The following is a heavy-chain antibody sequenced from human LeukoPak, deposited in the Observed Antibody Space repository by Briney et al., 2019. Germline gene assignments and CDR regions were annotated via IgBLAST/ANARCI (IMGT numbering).Heavy chain of an antibody. CDR2: ISGSGDNT. V-gene: IGHV3-23*01. Sequence: PGGSLRLSCAASGFTFSSRGMSWVRQAPGKGLEWVSTISGSGDNTYYADSVKGRFTISRDNSKNTLYLQMNSLRAEDTAVYYCARVTYGSGTYGAFDYWGQGTLVTVSS. CDR1: GFTFSSRG. D-gene: IGHD3-10*01. CDR3: ARVTYGSGTYGAFDY. J-gene: IGHJ4*02.